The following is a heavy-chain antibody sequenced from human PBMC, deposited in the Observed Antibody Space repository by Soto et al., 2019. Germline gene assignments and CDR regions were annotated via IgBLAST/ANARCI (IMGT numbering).Heavy chain of an antibody. CDR3: ARERWSGYCNSTSCYRLDY. CDR2: INHSGST. D-gene: IGHD2-2*01. CDR1: GGSFSGYY. Sequence: PSETLSLTCAVYGGSFSGYYWSWIRQPPGKGLEWIGEINHSGSTNYNPSLKSRATISVDTSKNQFSLKLSSVTAADTAVYYCARERWSGYCNSTSCYRLDYWGQGTLVTVSS. V-gene: IGHV4-34*01. J-gene: IGHJ4*02.